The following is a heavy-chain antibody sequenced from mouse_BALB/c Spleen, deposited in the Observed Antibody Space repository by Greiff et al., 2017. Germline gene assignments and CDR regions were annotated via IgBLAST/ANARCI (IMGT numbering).Heavy chain of an antibody. J-gene: IGHJ1*01. Sequence: EVQLVESGAGLVQPGGSLRLSCATSGFTFTDYYMSWVRQPPGKALEWLGFIRNKANGYTTEYSASVKGRFTISRDNSQSILYLQMNTLRAEDCATYYGARARRVWYFDVWGAGTTVTVSS. V-gene: IGHV7-3*02. CDR1: GFTFTDYY. CDR3: ARARRVWYFDV. D-gene: IGHD3-2*02. CDR2: IRNKANGYTT.